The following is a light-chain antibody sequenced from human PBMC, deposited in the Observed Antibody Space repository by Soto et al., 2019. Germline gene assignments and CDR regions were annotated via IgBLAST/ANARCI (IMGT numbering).Light chain of an antibody. Sequence: EVVLSQSPATLSVTNGERATLSCLASQSVSSNLAWYQQKPGQAPRLLIYGASSRATGIPDRFSGSGSGTEFTLTITSLQSEDFAVYYCQQYYNWRRTFGQGTKVDI. CDR3: QQYYNWRRT. J-gene: IGKJ1*01. CDR1: QSVSSN. CDR2: GAS. V-gene: IGKV3D-15*01.